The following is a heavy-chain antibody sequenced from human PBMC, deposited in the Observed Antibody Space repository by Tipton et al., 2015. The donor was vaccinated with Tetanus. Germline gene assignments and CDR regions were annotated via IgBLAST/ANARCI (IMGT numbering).Heavy chain of an antibody. D-gene: IGHD5-24*01. Sequence: TLSLTCTVSGGSVSRSFWGWIRQAPGKGLEWIGNIYKTGDTNYNPSLKSRVTMSVNTSKNQFSLRLSSVAAADTAVYYCARGGRDAYNNPLGAFDVWGRGTTVTVSS. CDR2: IYKTGDT. CDR1: GGSVSRSF. V-gene: IGHV4-4*08. CDR3: ARGGRDAYNNPLGAFDV. J-gene: IGHJ3*01.